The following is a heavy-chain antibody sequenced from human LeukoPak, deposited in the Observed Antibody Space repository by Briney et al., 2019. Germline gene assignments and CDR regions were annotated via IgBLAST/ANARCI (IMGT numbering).Heavy chain of an antibody. V-gene: IGHV3-21*01. J-gene: IGHJ4*02. CDR3: ARYSYGLYYFDY. Sequence: GGSLRLSCAASGFTFSSYSMNWVRQAPGKGLEWVSSISSSSSYIYYADSVKGRFTISRDNAKNSLYLQMNSLRAEDTAVYYCARYSYGLYYFDYWGQGTLVTVSS. CDR1: GFTFSSYS. D-gene: IGHD5-18*01. CDR2: ISSSSSYI.